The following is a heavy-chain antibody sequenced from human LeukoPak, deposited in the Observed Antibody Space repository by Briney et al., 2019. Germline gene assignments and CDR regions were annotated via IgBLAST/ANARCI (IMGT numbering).Heavy chain of an antibody. Sequence: PSETLSLTCTVSGGSISSGGYYWSWIRQPPGKGLEWIGYIYHSGSTYYNPSLKSRVTISVDRSKNRFSLKLSSVTAADTAVYYCARAPRIFGVVRTHFDYWGQGTLVTVSS. CDR2: IYHSGST. CDR1: GGSISSGGYY. J-gene: IGHJ4*02. V-gene: IGHV4-30-2*01. D-gene: IGHD3-3*02. CDR3: ARAPRIFGVVRTHFDY.